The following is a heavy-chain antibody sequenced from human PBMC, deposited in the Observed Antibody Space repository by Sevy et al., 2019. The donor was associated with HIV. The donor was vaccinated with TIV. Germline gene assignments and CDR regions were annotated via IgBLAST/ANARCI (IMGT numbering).Heavy chain of an antibody. CDR3: ARVSSGAYYFDY. CDR1: GYSISSGYY. CDR2: IYHSGST. V-gene: IGHV4-38-2*01. D-gene: IGHD6-6*01. Sequence: SETLSLTCAVSGYSISSGYYWGWIRQPPGKGLEWIGSIYHSGSTYYNPSLKSRVTISVDTSKNQFSLRLGSVTAADTAVYYCARVSSGAYYFDYWGQGTLVTVSS. J-gene: IGHJ4*02.